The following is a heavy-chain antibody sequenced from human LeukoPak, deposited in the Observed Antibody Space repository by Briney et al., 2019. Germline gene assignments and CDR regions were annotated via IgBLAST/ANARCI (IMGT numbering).Heavy chain of an antibody. V-gene: IGHV3-15*01. CDR3: VSGDDS. CDR2: IKSKTDGGTT. CDR1: GFTFSNAW. J-gene: IGHJ4*02. Sequence: PGGSLRLSCAASGFTFSNAWMNWVRQAPGKGLEWLGRIKSKTDGGTTDYAAPVKGRFTISRDDSKNTLYLQMNSLKTEDTAVYFCVSGDDSWGQGTLVTVSS.